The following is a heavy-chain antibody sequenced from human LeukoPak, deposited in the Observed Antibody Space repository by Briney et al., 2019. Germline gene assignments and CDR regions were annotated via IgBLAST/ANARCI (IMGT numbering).Heavy chain of an antibody. D-gene: IGHD4-17*01. Sequence: VPLKASCKASRYTFTGYYMHCVRQAPSPELEWLGWINPNSGGTNYAQKFQGRVTMTRDTSISTAYMEPSRLRSDDTAVYYCARVPSTVTTTGYFDYWGQGTLVTVSS. CDR1: RYTFTGYY. J-gene: IGHJ4*02. V-gene: IGHV1-2*02. CDR3: ARVPSTVTTTGYFDY. CDR2: INPNSGGT.